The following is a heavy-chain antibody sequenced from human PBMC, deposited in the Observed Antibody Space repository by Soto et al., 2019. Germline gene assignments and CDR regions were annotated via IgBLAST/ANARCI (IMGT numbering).Heavy chain of an antibody. D-gene: IGHD5-12*01. J-gene: IGHJ5*02. CDR3: ARHHGPTTAENWFDP. Sequence: ASVKVSCKASGYTFFTYDISWVRQAPGQGLEWMGWISTYSGDTKYAQKFQGRVTMTTDTSTTTAYLELRSLRSDDTAVYYCARHHGPTTAENWFDPWGQGTLVTVSS. V-gene: IGHV1-18*01. CDR1: GYTFFTYD. CDR2: ISTYSGDT.